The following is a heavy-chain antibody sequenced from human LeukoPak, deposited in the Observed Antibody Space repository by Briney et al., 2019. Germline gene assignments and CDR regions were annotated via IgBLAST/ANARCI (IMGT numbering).Heavy chain of an antibody. V-gene: IGHV4-59*01. J-gene: IGHJ6*03. CDR1: GGSISSYY. CDR2: IYYSGST. Sequence: SETLSLTCTVSGGSISSYYWSWIRQPPGKGLEWIGYIYYSGSTNYNPSLKSRVTISVDTSKNQFSLKLSSVTAADTAVYYCARETLSGSSYYYYYYMDVWGKGTTVTVSS. CDR3: ARETLSGSSYYYYYYMDV. D-gene: IGHD1-26*01.